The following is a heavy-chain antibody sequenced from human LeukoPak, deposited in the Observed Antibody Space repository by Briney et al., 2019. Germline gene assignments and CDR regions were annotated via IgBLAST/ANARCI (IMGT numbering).Heavy chain of an antibody. D-gene: IGHD6-13*01. CDR2: IIPIFGTA. CDR1: GGTFSSYA. Sequence: PVKVSCKASGGTFSSYAISWVRQAPGQGLEWMGGIIPIFGTANYAQRFQGRVTITADESTSTAYMELSGLRSEDTAVYYCARDPTHIAAAGDYYYYGMDVWGQGTTVTVSS. J-gene: IGHJ6*02. V-gene: IGHV1-69*13. CDR3: ARDPTHIAAAGDYYYYGMDV.